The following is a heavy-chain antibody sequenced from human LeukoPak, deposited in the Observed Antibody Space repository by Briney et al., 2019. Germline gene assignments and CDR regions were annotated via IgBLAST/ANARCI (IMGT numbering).Heavy chain of an antibody. V-gene: IGHV1-69*04. CDR1: GGTFSSYA. D-gene: IGHD5-12*01. CDR3: ARAYSGYDFYYYYGMDV. Sequence: SVKVSCKPSGGTFSSYAISRVRQAPGQGLEWMGRIIPILGIANYAQKFQGRVTITADKSTSTAYMELSSLRSEDTAVYYCARAYSGYDFYYYYGMDVWGQGTTVTVSS. CDR2: IIPILGIA. J-gene: IGHJ6*02.